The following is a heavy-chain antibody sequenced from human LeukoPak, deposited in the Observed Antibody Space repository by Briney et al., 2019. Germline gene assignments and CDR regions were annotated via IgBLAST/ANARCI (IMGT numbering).Heavy chain of an antibody. Sequence: GGSLRLSCAASGFTFSSYAMSWVRQAPGKGPEWVSAISGSGGSTYYADSVKGRFTISRDNSKNTLYLQMNSLRAEDTAVYYCAKDDYCSGGSCYSLFGFDYWGQGTLVTVSS. CDR3: AKDDYCSGGSCYSLFGFDY. D-gene: IGHD2-15*01. J-gene: IGHJ4*02. V-gene: IGHV3-23*01. CDR1: GFTFSSYA. CDR2: ISGSGGST.